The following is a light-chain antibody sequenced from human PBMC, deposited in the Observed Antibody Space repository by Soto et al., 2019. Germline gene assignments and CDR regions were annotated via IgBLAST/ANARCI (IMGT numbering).Light chain of an antibody. V-gene: IGKV1-5*03. CDR2: KAS. J-gene: IGKJ4*01. CDR3: QQYNSYPLT. Sequence: DIQMTQSPSTLSASVGDRVTITCRASQSISSWLAWYQPKPGKAPNLLIYKASSLESVVPSRFSGSGSGTEFTLTISSLQPDDVATYYCQQYNSYPLTVGGGTKVESK. CDR1: QSISSW.